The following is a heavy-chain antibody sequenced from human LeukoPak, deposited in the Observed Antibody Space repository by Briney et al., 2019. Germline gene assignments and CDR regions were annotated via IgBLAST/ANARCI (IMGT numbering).Heavy chain of an antibody. D-gene: IGHD3-22*01. V-gene: IGHV4-38-2*01. CDR1: GHSINSGYY. CDR3: ACQHDVNAYYFY. J-gene: IGHJ4*02. CDR2: ISHSGSI. Sequence: PSETLSLTCAVTGHSINSGYYWGWIRQPPGRGLEWIGSISHSGSIFYNPSLQSRVTISVDSSENRFSLKLSSVTAADTAIYYCACQHDVNAYYFYWGQGTLVAVSS.